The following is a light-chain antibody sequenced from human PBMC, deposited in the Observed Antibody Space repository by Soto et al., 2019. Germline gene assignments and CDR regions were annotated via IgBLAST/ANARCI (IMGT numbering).Light chain of an antibody. V-gene: IGLV1-51*02. CDR3: GTWDSSLSAGV. CDR2: ENN. J-gene: IGLJ1*01. CDR1: SSNIGNNY. Sequence: QPALTHPPSVSAAHRQKVTIFCSESSSNIGNNYVSWYQQLPGTAPKLLIYENNKRPSGIPDRFSGSKSGTSATLGITGLQTGDEADYYCGTWDSSLSAGVFGTGTKVTVL.